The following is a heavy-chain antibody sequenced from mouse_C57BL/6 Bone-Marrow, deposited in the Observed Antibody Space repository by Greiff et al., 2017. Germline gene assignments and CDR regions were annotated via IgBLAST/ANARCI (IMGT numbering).Heavy chain of an antibody. J-gene: IGHJ3*01. CDR2: IDPSDSYT. Sequence: QVQLQQPGAELVMPGASVKLSCKASGYTFTSYWMHWVKQRPGQGLEWIGEIDPSDSYTNYNQKFKGKSTLTVDKSSSTAYMQLSSLTAEDSAVYYCARSRGFAYWGQGTLGTVSA. V-gene: IGHV1-69*01. CDR3: ARSRGFAY. CDR1: GYTFTSYW.